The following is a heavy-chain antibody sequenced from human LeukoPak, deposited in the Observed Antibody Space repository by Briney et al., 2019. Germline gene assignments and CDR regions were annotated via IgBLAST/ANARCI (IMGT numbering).Heavy chain of an antibody. CDR3: ARNPYHSSGYQDY. Sequence: SETLCLTCTVSGGSISNDNHYWSWIRQPAGKGLEWIGRIYTSGSTNYNPSLRSRVTISLDTSKNQFSLKLNSVSAAYTAVYFCARNPYHSSGYQDYWGQGTLVTVSS. CDR1: GGSISNDNHY. J-gene: IGHJ4*02. D-gene: IGHD3-22*01. V-gene: IGHV4-61*02. CDR2: IYTSGST.